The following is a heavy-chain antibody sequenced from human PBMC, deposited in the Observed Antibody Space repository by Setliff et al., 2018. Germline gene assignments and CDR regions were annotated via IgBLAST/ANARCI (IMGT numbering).Heavy chain of an antibody. Sequence: GESLTISCAASGFVFGTYGMHWVRQAPGKGLDWVASVRFDGSYKVYADSVKGRFTISRDNSENTLFLQMTSLRPEDTGIYYCAKVQESIVGALEYWGQGALVIVS. CDR2: VRFDGSYK. CDR1: GFVFGTYG. J-gene: IGHJ4*02. CDR3: AKVQESIVGALEY. D-gene: IGHD1-26*01. V-gene: IGHV3-30*02.